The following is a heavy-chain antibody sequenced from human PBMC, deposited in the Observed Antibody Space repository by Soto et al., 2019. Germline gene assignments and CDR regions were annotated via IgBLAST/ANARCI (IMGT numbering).Heavy chain of an antibody. Sequence: QVQLQESGPGLVKPSQTLSLTCTVSGGSISSGGYYWSWIRQHPGKGLEWIGYIYYSGSTYYNPSLKSRVTISVDTSKNQFSLKLSSVTAADTAVYYCATLGPGYCSGGSCYGDAFDIWGQGTMVTVSS. CDR1: GGSISSGGYY. D-gene: IGHD2-15*01. V-gene: IGHV4-31*03. CDR3: ATLGPGYCSGGSCYGDAFDI. J-gene: IGHJ3*02. CDR2: IYYSGST.